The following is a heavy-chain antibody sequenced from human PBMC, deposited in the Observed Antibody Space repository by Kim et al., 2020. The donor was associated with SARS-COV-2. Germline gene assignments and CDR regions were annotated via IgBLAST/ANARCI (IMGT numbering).Heavy chain of an antibody. CDR3: TRDFRSACRGTSCHYFDF. J-gene: IGHJ4*02. CDR1: GFTFTSYG. CDR2: INNDNGNS. V-gene: IGHV1-18*03. D-gene: IGHD2-2*01. Sequence: ASVKVSCKASGFTFTSYGISWVRQAPGQGLEWLVWINNDNGNSNYVQSYRGRVSVTRDTSTSTAYMELRSLKSDDMGVYYCTRDFRSACRGTSCHYFDFWGQGTLVTVSS.